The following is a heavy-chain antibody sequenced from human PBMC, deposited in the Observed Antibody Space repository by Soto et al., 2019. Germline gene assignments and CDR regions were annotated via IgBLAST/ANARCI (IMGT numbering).Heavy chain of an antibody. D-gene: IGHD1-1*01. CDR2: ISRSGGAI. Sequence: EVELVESGGGLVRPGGSLTLSCAASGFTLEAYSMTWVRRAPGKGLECVSSISRSGGAIHYADSVKGRFLISRDNAENSLYLRMSSRRVEDTAVYYCARNCGLFDYWGQGTLVTVSS. J-gene: IGHJ4*02. CDR3: ARNCGLFDY. CDR1: GFTLEAYS. V-gene: IGHV3-21*01.